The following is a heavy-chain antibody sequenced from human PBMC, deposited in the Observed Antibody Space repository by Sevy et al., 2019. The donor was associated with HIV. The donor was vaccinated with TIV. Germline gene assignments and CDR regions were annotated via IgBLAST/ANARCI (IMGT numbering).Heavy chain of an antibody. CDR2: ISYSSEYI. D-gene: IGHD5-12*01. V-gene: IGHV3-21*01. CDR3: ATDKGGYDPFDY. J-gene: IGHJ4*02. Sequence: GGSLRLSCAASGLTFSSYTLNWVRQAPGKGLEWVSSISYSSEYIYYADSVKGRFTISRDNAKCSLYLQMNSLRAEDTAVYYCATDKGGYDPFDYWGQGTLVTVSS. CDR1: GLTFSSYT.